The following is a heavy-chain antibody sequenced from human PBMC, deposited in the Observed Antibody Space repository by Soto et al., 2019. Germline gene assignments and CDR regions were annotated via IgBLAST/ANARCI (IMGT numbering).Heavy chain of an antibody. V-gene: IGHV5-10-1*01. J-gene: IGHJ6*02. Sequence: GESLKISCKGSGYSFTTYWINWVRQMPGKGLEWVGRIDPNDSYTSYSPYFKGHVTISAEKSIKTAYLQWSSLKATDTSMYYCAFRRRTDHSGYGPLMYYYYGVDVWGQGTTVTVSS. CDR3: AFRRRTDHSGYGPLMYYYYGVDV. CDR1: GYSFTTYW. CDR2: IDPNDSYT. D-gene: IGHD5-12*01.